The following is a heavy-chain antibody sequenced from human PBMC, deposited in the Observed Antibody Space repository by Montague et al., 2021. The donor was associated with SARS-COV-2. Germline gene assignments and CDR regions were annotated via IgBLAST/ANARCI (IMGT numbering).Heavy chain of an antibody. D-gene: IGHD2-2*01. J-gene: IGHJ3*02. V-gene: IGHV4-61*08. CDR2: IYNTGRT. Sequence: SETRFLTCTVSGGSVTSGDYYWTWIRQPPGKGLEWIGYIYNTGRTNYNPSLKSRVTISMDTSKNQFSLKVDSVSAADAAVYYCATEMPAYDVFDTWGQGTMVTVSS. CDR3: ATEMPAYDVFDT. CDR1: GGSVTSGDYY.